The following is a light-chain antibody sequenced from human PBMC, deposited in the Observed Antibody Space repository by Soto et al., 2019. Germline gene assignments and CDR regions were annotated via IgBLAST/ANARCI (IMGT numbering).Light chain of an antibody. CDR3: SSYTGSNTLI. J-gene: IGLJ2*01. Sequence: QSALTQPASVSGSPGQSITISCTGTRSDVGGYDYVSWYQQYPGKAPKLMIYEVSNWPSGVSNRFSGSKSGNTASLIISGLQAEDEADYYCSSYTGSNTLIFGGGTKLTVL. CDR2: EVS. CDR1: RSDVGGYDY. V-gene: IGLV2-14*01.